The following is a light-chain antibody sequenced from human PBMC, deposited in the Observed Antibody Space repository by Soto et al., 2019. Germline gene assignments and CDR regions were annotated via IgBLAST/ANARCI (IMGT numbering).Light chain of an antibody. V-gene: IGLV1-40*01. Sequence: QAVVTQPPSVSGAPGQRVTISCTGSSSNIGADYDVHWYQQLPGTAPKLLIYDNNNRPSGVPDRFSASKSGTSASLAITGLQPEDEADYYCQSYDIRLSGSVFGGGTKVTVL. CDR2: DNN. CDR1: SSNIGADYD. J-gene: IGLJ3*02. CDR3: QSYDIRLSGSV.